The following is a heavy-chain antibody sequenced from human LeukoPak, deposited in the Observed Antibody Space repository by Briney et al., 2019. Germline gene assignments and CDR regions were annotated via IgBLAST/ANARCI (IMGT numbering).Heavy chain of an antibody. Sequence: GGSLRLSCAASGFTFRSYWMHWVRQAPGKGLVWVSGINSDGSDTSYADDVKGRFTISRDNAKNTLYLQMNSLRAEDTAVYYCAKILPDTVTADYWGQGTLVTVSS. J-gene: IGHJ4*02. CDR3: AKILPDTVTADY. V-gene: IGHV3-74*01. D-gene: IGHD4-11*01. CDR1: GFTFRSYW. CDR2: INSDGSDT.